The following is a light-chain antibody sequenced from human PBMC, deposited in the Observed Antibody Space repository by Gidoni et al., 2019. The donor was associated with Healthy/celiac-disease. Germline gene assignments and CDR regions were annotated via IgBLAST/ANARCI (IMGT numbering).Light chain of an antibody. V-gene: IGKV1-33*01. Sequence: DIQIPQSPSSLSASVGDRVTITCQARQDISNYLNWYQQKQGQAPQLLIDDAYNLETRVPSRFSGSGSGTDFTFTISSLQPEDIVTYYCQQYDNLPPYTFGQXTKLEIK. J-gene: IGKJ2*01. CDR2: DAY. CDR1: QDISNY. CDR3: QQYDNLPPYT.